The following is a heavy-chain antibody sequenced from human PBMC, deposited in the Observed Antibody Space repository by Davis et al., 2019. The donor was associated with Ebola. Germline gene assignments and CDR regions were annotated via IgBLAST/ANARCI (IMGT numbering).Heavy chain of an antibody. V-gene: IGHV1-8*01. J-gene: IGHJ6*02. CDR3: ARPYCSSTSCYGGLYGMDV. D-gene: IGHD2-2*01. CDR2: MNPNSGNT. CDR1: GYTFTSYD. Sequence: ASVKVSCKASGYTFTSYDINWVRQATGQGLEWMGWMNPNSGNTGYAQKFQGRVTMTRNTSISTAYMELSSLRSEDTAVYYCARPYCSSTSCYGGLYGMDVWGQGTTVTVS.